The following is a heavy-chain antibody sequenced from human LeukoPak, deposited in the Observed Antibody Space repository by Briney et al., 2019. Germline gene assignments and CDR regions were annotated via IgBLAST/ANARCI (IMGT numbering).Heavy chain of an antibody. CDR2: IFHSGSS. J-gene: IGHJ5*02. V-gene: IGHV4-59*12. D-gene: IGHD3-10*01. Sequence: SETLSLTCTVSGVSINGYYWSWIRQTAGKGLEWIGYIFHSGSSYYNPSLKSRVTISVDKSKNQFSLRLTSVTAADTAVYYCARELWFVNAPGSWFDPWGQGTLVTVSS. CDR1: GVSINGYY. CDR3: ARELWFVNAPGSWFDP.